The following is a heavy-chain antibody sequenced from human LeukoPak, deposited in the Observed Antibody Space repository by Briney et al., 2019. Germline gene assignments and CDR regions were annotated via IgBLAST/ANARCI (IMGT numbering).Heavy chain of an antibody. CDR2: IYYSGST. CDR1: GGSFSSYY. V-gene: IGHV4-39*07. D-gene: IGHD3-22*01. J-gene: IGHJ4*02. Sequence: SETLSLTCAVYGGSFSSYYWGWIRQPPGKGLEWIGSIYYSGSTYYNPSLKSRVTISVDTSKNQFSLKLSSVTAADTAVYYCARESYYDSSGKGDYWGQGTLVTVSS. CDR3: ARESYYDSSGKGDY.